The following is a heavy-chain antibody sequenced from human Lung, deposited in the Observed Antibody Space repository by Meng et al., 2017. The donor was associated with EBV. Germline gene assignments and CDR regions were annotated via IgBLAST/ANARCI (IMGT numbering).Heavy chain of an antibody. D-gene: IGHD2-2*01. Sequence: QVRRVQSGCELKKPGASVKVSCKASGYTFTSYAMNWVRQAPGQGLEWMGWINTNTGNPTYAQGFTGRFVFSLDTSVSTAYLQISSLKAEDTAVYYCARETLGYCSSTSCYIGPPDYWGQGTLVTVSS. V-gene: IGHV7-4-1*02. CDR3: ARETLGYCSSTSCYIGPPDY. CDR2: INTNTGNP. J-gene: IGHJ4*02. CDR1: GYTFTSYA.